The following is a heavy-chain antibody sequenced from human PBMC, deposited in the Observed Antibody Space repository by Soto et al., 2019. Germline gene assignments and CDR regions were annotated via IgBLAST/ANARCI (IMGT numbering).Heavy chain of an antibody. CDR1: GFSVRANY. Sequence: EVQLVESGGGLIQPGGSLRLSCAVSGFSVRANYMSWVRQAPGKGLEWVSVIYDTDTTYYEDSVKGRFIISRDISKNILYLQMNVLRAEDTALYYCHGYGYWGQGTLVTVSS. J-gene: IGHJ4*02. CDR3: HGYGY. D-gene: IGHD5-18*01. V-gene: IGHV3-53*01. CDR2: IYDTDTT.